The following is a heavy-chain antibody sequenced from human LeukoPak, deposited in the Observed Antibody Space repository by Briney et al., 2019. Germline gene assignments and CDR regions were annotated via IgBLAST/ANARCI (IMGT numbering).Heavy chain of an antibody. V-gene: IGHV3-23*01. CDR3: AKGPYDYVWGSYPVY. Sequence: PGASLRLSCAASGFTFSSYAMSWVRQAPGKGLEWVSAISGSGGSTYYADSVKGRFAISKDNSKNTLYLQINSLRAEDTAVYYCAKGPYDYVWGSYPVYWGQGTLVTVSS. CDR2: ISGSGGST. D-gene: IGHD3-16*02. CDR1: GFTFSSYA. J-gene: IGHJ4*02.